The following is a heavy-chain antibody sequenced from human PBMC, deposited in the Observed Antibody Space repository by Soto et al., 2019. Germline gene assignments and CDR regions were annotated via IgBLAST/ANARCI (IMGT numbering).Heavy chain of an antibody. V-gene: IGHV3-48*02. CDR1: GFTFSSYS. CDR2: ISSSSTI. J-gene: IGHJ3*02. D-gene: IGHD6-19*01. Sequence: GGSLRLSCAASGFTFSSYSMNWVRQAPGKGLEWVSYISSSSTIYYADSVKGRFTISRDNAKNSLYLQMNSLRDEDTAVYYCARAAIAVADDAFDIWGQGTMVTVSS. CDR3: ARAAIAVADDAFDI.